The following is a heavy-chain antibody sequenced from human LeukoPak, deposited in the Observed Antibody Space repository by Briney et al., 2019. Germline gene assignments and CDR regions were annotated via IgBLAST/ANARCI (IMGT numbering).Heavy chain of an antibody. D-gene: IGHD3-16*01. Sequence: GRSLRLSCAASGFTFSSYGMHWVRQAPVKGLEWVAVIWYDGSNKYYADSVKGRFTISRDNSKNTLYLQMNSLRAEDTAVYYSARDSQLGGWVDYWGQGTLVTVSS. CDR2: IWYDGSNK. J-gene: IGHJ4*02. V-gene: IGHV3-33*01. CDR3: ARDSQLGGWVDY. CDR1: GFTFSSYG.